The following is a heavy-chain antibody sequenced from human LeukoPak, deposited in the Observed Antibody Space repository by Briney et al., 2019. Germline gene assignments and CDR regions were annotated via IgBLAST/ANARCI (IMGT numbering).Heavy chain of an antibody. J-gene: IGHJ6*03. CDR3: ARDSSSWDLYYYYMDV. CDR2: IIPIFGTA. D-gene: IGHD6-13*01. Sequence: SVKVSCKASGGTFSSYAISWVRQAPGQGLEWMGRIIPIFGTANYAQKFQGRVTMTRNTSISTAYMELSSLRSEDTAVYYCARDSSSWDLYYYYMDVWGKGTTVTVSS. V-gene: IGHV1-69*05. CDR1: GGTFSSYA.